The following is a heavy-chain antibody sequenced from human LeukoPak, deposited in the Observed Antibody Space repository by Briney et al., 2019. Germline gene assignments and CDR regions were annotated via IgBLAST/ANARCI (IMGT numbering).Heavy chain of an antibody. J-gene: IGHJ6*03. V-gene: IGHV4-34*01. CDR2: INHSGST. CDR3: ARGAQIYYYYYMDV. CDR1: GGSFSGYY. Sequence: PETLSLTCAVYGGSFSGYYWSWIRQPPGKGLEWIGEINHSGSTNYNPSLKSRVTISVDTSKNQFSLKLSSVTAADTAVYYCARGAQIYYYYYMDVWGKGTTVTVSS.